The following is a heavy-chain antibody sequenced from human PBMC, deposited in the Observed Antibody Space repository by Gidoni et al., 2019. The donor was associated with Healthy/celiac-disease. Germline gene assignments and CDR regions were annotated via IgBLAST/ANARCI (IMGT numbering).Heavy chain of an antibody. CDR3: ARGGYYDRGDAFDI. CDR1: VGSISSYY. Sequence: QVQLQESGPGLVKPSETLSLTCTVSVGSISSYYWSWLRQPPGKGLEWIGYIYYSGSTNYNPSLKSRVTISVDTSKNQFSLKLSSVTAADTAVYYCARGGYYDRGDAFDIWGQGTMVTVSS. D-gene: IGHD3-22*01. CDR2: IYYSGST. J-gene: IGHJ3*02. V-gene: IGHV4-59*01.